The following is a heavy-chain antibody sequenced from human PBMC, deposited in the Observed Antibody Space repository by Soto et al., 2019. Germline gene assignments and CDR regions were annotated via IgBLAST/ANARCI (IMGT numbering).Heavy chain of an antibody. D-gene: IGHD2-15*01. CDR2: IWYDGSNK. J-gene: IGHJ6*02. CDR1: GFTFSSYG. V-gene: IGHV3-33*01. Sequence: LRLSCAASGFTFSSYGMHWVRQAPGKGLEWVAVIWYDGSNKYYADSVKGRFTISRDNSKNTLYLQMNSLRAEDTAVYYCAREDWGYCSGGSCPNGMDVWGQGTTVTVSS. CDR3: AREDWGYCSGGSCPNGMDV.